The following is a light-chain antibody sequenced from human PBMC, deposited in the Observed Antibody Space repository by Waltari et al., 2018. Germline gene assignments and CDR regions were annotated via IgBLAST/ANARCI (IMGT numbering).Light chain of an antibody. CDR1: QNINNW. CDR2: EAS. Sequence: DIQMTQSPSTLSASVRDRVTITCRASQNINNWLAWYQQTPGRAPKLLIYEASSLESGVPSRFRGSGSGTLFTLTITSLQPDDVALYYCQQYESHSPNIFGQGTKLEIK. CDR3: QQYESHSPNI. J-gene: IGKJ2*01. V-gene: IGKV1-5*01.